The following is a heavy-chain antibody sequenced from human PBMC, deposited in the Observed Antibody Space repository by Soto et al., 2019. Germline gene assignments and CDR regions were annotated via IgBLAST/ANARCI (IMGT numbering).Heavy chain of an antibody. J-gene: IGHJ4*02. Sequence: GASVKVSCKASGYTFTGYYMHWVRQAPGQGLEWMGWINPNSGGTNYAQKFQGWVTMTRDTSISTAYMELSRLRSDDTAVYYCARDMGVIYSGYDLEGLDYWGQGPLFTGSS. CDR2: INPNSGGT. CDR1: GYTFTGYY. CDR3: ARDMGVIYSGYDLEGLDY. D-gene: IGHD5-12*01. V-gene: IGHV1-2*04.